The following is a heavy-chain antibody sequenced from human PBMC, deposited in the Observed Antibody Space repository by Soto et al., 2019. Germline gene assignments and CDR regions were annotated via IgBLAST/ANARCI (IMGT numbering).Heavy chain of an antibody. CDR1: GGSISSSNW. D-gene: IGHD6-13*01. CDR2: IYHSGST. CDR3: ARDPSAAYSSSWYGWFDP. V-gene: IGHV4-4*02. Sequence: QLQLQESGPGLVKPSGTLSLTCAVSGGSISSSNWWSWVRQPPGKGLEWIGEIYHSGSTNYNPSLKSRVTISVDKSKNQFSLKLSSVTAADTAVYYCARDPSAAYSSSWYGWFDPWGQGTLVTVSS. J-gene: IGHJ5*02.